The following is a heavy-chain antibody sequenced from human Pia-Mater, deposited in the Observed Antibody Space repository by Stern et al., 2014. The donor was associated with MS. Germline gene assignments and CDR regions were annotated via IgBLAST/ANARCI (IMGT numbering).Heavy chain of an antibody. V-gene: IGHV3-48*02. CDR1: GFTFSSYR. CDR3: ARDRRYYDSSGYPNWFDP. CDR2: ISSSSSTI. J-gene: IGHJ5*02. Sequence: LVEPGGGLVQPGGSLSLSCAASGFTFSSYRMNWVRQAPGKGLEWVSYISSSSSTIYYADSVKGRFTISRDNAKNSLYLQMNSLRDEDTAVYYCARDRRYYDSSGYPNWFDPWGQGTLVTVSS. D-gene: IGHD3-22*01.